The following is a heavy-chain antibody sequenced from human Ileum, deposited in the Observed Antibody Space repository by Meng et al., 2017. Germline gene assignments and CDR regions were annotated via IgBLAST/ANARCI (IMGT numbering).Heavy chain of an antibody. CDR2: IYYSGTI. J-gene: IGHJ5*02. D-gene: IGHD3-10*01. CDR1: GVSISRGFYH. CDR3: ARDRFSSGSSNWFDP. V-gene: IGHV4-31*03. Sequence: QVRLHESGPGLVKPSQTLSLTCTVSGVSISRGFYHWNWIRQPPGKGLEWIGSIYYSGTIYYNPSLKSRVTISLDTSKNQFSLNLSSVTAADTAVYYCARDRFSSGSSNWFDPWGQGTLVTVSS.